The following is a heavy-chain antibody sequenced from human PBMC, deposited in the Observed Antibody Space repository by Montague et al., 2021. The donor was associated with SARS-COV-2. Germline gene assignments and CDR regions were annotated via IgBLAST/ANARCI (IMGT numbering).Heavy chain of an antibody. D-gene: IGHD6-13*01. CDR1: GDSISGFY. Sequence: SETLSLTCTVSGDSISGFYWNWIRQPPGKGLEWIGKIYYSGITNXNPSLKSRVTISVDTSKNQFSLKLTSATAADTALYYCARGVVAAPDTSDYWGQGTLVTVSS. J-gene: IGHJ4*02. CDR3: ARGVVAAPDTSDY. V-gene: IGHV4-59*13. CDR2: IYYSGIT.